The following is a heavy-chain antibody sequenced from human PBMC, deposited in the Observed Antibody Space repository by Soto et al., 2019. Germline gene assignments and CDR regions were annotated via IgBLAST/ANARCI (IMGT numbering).Heavy chain of an antibody. CDR1: GYSLPTHT. CDR3: ARAHGNYEWGPNEY. J-gene: IGHJ4*02. D-gene: IGHD1-7*01. Sequence: QVQLVQSGAEVKKPGASVRISCKASGYSLPTHTIHWVRQSPGHRLEWMGWINAANGHTKYSQNFQNRVTMPSATSASTVYMKLTGLTSADKAIYYCARAHGNYEWGPNEYWGQGTLVTVSS. V-gene: IGHV1-3*01. CDR2: INAANGHT.